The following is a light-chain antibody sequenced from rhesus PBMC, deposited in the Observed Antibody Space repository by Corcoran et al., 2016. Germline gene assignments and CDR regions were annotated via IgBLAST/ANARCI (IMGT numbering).Light chain of an antibody. CDR3: SSYAGGNTYI. CDR2: EVS. CDR1: SSDIGGYNY. J-gene: IGLJ1*01. V-gene: IGLV2-32*02. Sequence: QAALTQPRSLSGSPGQSVTISCTGTSSDIGGYNYVSWYQHHPNTAPKLMIFEVSKRPSGVSDRFSGSKSGNTASLTISGLQPEDEADYYCSSYAGGNTYIFGAGTRLTVL.